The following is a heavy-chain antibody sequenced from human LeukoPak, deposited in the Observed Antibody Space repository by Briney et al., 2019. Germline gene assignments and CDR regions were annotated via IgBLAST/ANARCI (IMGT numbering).Heavy chain of an antibody. D-gene: IGHD6-6*01. CDR1: GGSISSGDYY. V-gene: IGHV4-30-4*08. J-gene: IGHJ3*02. CDR3: ARGAAARPPRCENAFDI. Sequence: SQTLSLTCTVSGGSISSGDYYWSWIRQPPGKGLEWIGYIYYSGSTYYNPSLKSRVTISVDTSKNQFSLKLSSVTAADTAVYYCARGAAARPPRCENAFDIWGQGTMVTVSS. CDR2: IYYSGST.